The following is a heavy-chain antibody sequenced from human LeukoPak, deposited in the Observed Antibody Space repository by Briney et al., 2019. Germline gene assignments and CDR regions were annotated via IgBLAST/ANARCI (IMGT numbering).Heavy chain of an antibody. CDR1: GYTFTGYY. CDR2: INPNSGGT. D-gene: IGHD3-3*01. J-gene: IGHJ6*03. V-gene: IGHV1-2*02. Sequence: ASVKVSCKASGYTFTGYYMHWVRQAPGQGLEWMGWINPNSGGTNYAQKFQGRLTITKDTSKNQVVLTMSNMDPVDTATYYCAHRRSRVYYMDVWGEGTTVTVSS. CDR3: AHRRSRVYYMDV.